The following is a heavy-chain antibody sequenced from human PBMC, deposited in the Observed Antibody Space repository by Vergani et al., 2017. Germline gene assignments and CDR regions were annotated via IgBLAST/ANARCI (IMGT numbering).Heavy chain of an antibody. J-gene: IGHJ4*02. Sequence: QVQLQESGPGLVKPSQTLSLTCTVSGGSISSGDYYWSWIRQPPGKGLEWIGYMYHSGSTNYNPSLETRVTISGDTSKNQFSLKLNSVTAADTAVYYCARHLRGFSYGVFDYWGQGREVTVSS. CDR3: ARHLRGFSYGVFDY. CDR2: MYHSGST. V-gene: IGHV4-61*08. D-gene: IGHD5-18*01. CDR1: GGSISSGDYY.